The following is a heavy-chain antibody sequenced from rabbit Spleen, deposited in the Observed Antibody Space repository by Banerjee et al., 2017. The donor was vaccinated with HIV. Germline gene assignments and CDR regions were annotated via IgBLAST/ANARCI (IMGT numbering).Heavy chain of an antibody. CDR1: GFPFSNKAV. Sequence: QSLEESGGGLVKPGASLTLTCKASGFPFSNKAVMCWVRQAPGKGLEWIACINGITGKAVYATWAKGRFTVSKTSTTVDLKITSPTTEDTAVYFCVREVVAGSDIWGPGTLVTVS. CDR2: INGITGKA. CDR3: VREVVAGSDI. D-gene: IGHD4-1*01. V-gene: IGHV1S40*01. J-gene: IGHJ6*01.